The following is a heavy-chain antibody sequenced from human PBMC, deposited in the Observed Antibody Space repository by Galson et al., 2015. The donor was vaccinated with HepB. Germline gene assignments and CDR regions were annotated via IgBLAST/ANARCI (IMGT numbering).Heavy chain of an antibody. CDR2: IIPIFGTA. D-gene: IGHD3-9*01. CDR3: ARVVLRYFDRTDAKAAFDY. CDR1: GGTFSSYA. Sequence: SVKVSCKASGGTFSSYAISWVRQAPGQGLEWMGGIIPIFGTANYAQKFQGRVTITADESTSTAYMELSSLRSEDTAVYYCARVVLRYFDRTDAKAAFDYWGQGTLVTVSS. J-gene: IGHJ4*02. V-gene: IGHV1-69*13.